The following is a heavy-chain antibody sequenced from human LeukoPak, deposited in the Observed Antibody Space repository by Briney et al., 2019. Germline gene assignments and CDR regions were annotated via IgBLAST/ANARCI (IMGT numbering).Heavy chain of an antibody. Sequence: PGRSLRLSCAASGFTFSSYAMHWVRQAPGKGLEWVSSISSSSSYMYYADSVKGRFTISRDNAKNSLYLQMNSLRAEDTAVYYCAKMVTATMRNWFDPWGHGTQVTVSS. V-gene: IGHV3-21*01. CDR2: ISSSSSYM. D-gene: IGHD2-21*02. J-gene: IGHJ5*02. CDR1: GFTFSSYA. CDR3: AKMVTATMRNWFDP.